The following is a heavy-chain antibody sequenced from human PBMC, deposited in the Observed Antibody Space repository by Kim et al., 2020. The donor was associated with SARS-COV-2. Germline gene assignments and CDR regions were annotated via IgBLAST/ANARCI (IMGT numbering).Heavy chain of an antibody. CDR2: ISYDGSNK. CDR1: GFTFSSYA. D-gene: IGHD5-18*01. CDR3: ARDTDTAMDLTYYYYGMDV. V-gene: IGHV3-30*04. Sequence: GGSLRLSCAASGFTFSSYAMHWVRQAPGKGLEWVAVISYDGSNKYYADSVKGRFTISRDNSKNTLYLQMNSLRAEDTAVYYCARDTDTAMDLTYYYYGMDVWGQGTTVTVSS. J-gene: IGHJ6*02.